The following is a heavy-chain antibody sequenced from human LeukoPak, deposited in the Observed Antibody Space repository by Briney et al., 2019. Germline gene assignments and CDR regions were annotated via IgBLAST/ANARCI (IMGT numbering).Heavy chain of an antibody. Sequence: SETLSLTCAVYGGSFSGYYWSWIRQPPGKGLEWIGSIYYSGSTYYNPSLKSRVTISVDTSKNQFSLKLSSVTAADTAVYYCARRARARAFDIWGQGTMVTVSS. J-gene: IGHJ3*02. CDR1: GGSFSGYY. CDR2: IYYSGST. CDR3: ARRARARAFDI. V-gene: IGHV4-34*01.